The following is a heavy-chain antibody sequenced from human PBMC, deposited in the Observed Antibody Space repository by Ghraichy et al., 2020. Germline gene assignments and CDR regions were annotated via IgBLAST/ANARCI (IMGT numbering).Heavy chain of an antibody. J-gene: IGHJ3*01. CDR2: IYYSGNA. CDR1: GGSISSSNYY. Sequence: SETLSLTCTVSGGSISSSNYYWGWIRQPPGKGLEWIGSIYYSGNAHYNPSLKSRVSMSVDTSKNQFSLKLSSVSAADTAVYYCVRHLVAAYLDAFDVWGQGTMVTVSS. CDR3: VRHLVAAYLDAFDV. V-gene: IGHV4-39*01. D-gene: IGHD3-16*01.